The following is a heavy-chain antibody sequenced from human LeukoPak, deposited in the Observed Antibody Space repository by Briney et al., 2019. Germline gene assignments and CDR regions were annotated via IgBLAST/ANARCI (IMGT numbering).Heavy chain of an antibody. CDR3: AREPNYYDSSGYYPGSLSFDY. CDR2: IYSGGST. CDR1: GFTVSSNY. J-gene: IGHJ4*02. D-gene: IGHD3-22*01. V-gene: IGHV3-53*05. Sequence: GGSLRLSCAASGFTVSSNYMSWVRQAPGKGLEWVSVIYSGGSTYYADSVKGRFTISRDNSKNTLYLQMNSLRAEDTAVYYCAREPNYYDSSGYYPGSLSFDYWGQGTLVTVSS.